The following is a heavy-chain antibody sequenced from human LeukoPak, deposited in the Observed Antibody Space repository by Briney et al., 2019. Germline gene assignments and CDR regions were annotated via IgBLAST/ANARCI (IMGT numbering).Heavy chain of an antibody. Sequence: PSETLSLTCTVSGGSISSSSYYWGWIRQPPGKGLEWIGSIYYSGSTYYNPSLKSRVTISVDTSKNQFSLKLSSVTAADTAVYYCARTLQPHYVWGSYRPQYYFDYWGQGTLVTVSS. CDR1: GGSISSSSYY. V-gene: IGHV4-39*01. CDR3: ARTLQPHYVWGSYRPQYYFDY. J-gene: IGHJ4*02. D-gene: IGHD3-16*02. CDR2: IYYSGST.